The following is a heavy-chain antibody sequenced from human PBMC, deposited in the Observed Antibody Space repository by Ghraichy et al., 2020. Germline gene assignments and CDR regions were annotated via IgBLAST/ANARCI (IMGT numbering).Heavy chain of an antibody. CDR1: GFSLSTSGVG. D-gene: IGHD6-19*01. CDR2: IFSSGTT. V-gene: IGHV4-39*01. J-gene: IGHJ4*02. CDR3: VRHVISVYDSGWYGPGIIPE. Sequence: SGPTLVKPTQTLTLTCTFSGFSLSTSGVGVGWIRQPPGKGLEWLGAIFSSGTTSYNPSLRSRLTVSVDTYKDQFSLRLRSLTAADTAVYYCVRHVISVYDSGWYGPGIIPEWGQGALVSVSS.